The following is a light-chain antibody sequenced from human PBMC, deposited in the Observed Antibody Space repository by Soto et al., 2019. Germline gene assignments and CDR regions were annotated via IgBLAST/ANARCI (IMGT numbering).Light chain of an antibody. J-gene: IGKJ5*01. Sequence: EIVMTQSPATLSVSPGERATLSCRASQSVSSDLAWYHQKPGQAPRLLIYGASTGATGIPARFSGSGSGTEFTLTINSLQSEDFAVYHCQHYNNWPITFGQGTRLEIK. CDR1: QSVSSD. CDR2: GAS. CDR3: QHYNNWPIT. V-gene: IGKV3-15*01.